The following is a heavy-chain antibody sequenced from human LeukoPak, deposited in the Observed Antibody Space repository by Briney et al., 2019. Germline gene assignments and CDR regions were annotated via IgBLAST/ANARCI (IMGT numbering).Heavy chain of an antibody. V-gene: IGHV1-2*02. CDR2: INPNSGGT. J-gene: IGHJ4*02. CDR3: ARDFGGGYFDY. CDR1: GYAFTGYY. Sequence: ASVKVSCKASGYAFTGYYMHWVRQAPGQGLEWIGWINPNSGGTNYAQKFQGRVTMTRDTSISTAYMELSSLRSDDTAVFYCARDFGGGYFDYWGQGTLVTVSS. D-gene: IGHD3-16*01.